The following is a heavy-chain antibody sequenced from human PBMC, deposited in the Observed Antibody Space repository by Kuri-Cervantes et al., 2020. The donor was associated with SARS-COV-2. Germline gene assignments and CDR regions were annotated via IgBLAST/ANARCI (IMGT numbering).Heavy chain of an antibody. D-gene: IGHD4-11*01. CDR3: ARAPNSNSKFDY. J-gene: IGHJ4*02. V-gene: IGHV4-59*12. Sequence: SETLSLTCTVSGGSISNYYWNWIRQPPGKGLEWIGYIYYSGITTYNPSLKSRVTISVDTSKNQFSLKLSSVTAADTAVYYCARAPNSNSKFDYWGQGTLVTVSS. CDR1: GGSISNYY. CDR2: IYYSGIT.